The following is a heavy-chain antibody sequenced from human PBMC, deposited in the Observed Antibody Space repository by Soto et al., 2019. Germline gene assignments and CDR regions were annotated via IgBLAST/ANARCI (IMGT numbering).Heavy chain of an antibody. D-gene: IGHD2-15*01. J-gene: IGHJ6*03. CDR1: GGSFSGYY. CDR3: ARGGIVVVVAARKSGYYYMAV. V-gene: IGHV4-34*01. Sequence: SQTLSLTYAVYGGSFSGYYWSWIRQPPGKGLEWIGEINHSGSTNHNPSLKSRVTISVDTSKNQFSLKLSSVTAADTAVYYCARGGIVVVVAARKSGYYYMAVWGKGTTVTVS. CDR2: INHSGST.